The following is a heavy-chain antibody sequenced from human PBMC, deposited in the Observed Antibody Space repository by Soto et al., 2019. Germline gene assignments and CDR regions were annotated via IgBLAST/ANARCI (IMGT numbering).Heavy chain of an antibody. J-gene: IGHJ4*02. Sequence: EVQLLESGGGLVQPGGSLRLSCAASGFTFSSYAMSWVRQAPGKGLEWVSAISGSGGSTYYADSVKGRFTISRDNSKNTLYLQMNSLRAEDTAVYYCAKDLDGIAAAGTHFDYWGQGTLVTVSS. CDR1: GFTFSSYA. CDR2: ISGSGGST. D-gene: IGHD6-13*01. V-gene: IGHV3-23*01. CDR3: AKDLDGIAAAGTHFDY.